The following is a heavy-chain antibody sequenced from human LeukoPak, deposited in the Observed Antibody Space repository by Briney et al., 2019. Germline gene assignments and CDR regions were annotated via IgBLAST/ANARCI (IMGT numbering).Heavy chain of an antibody. Sequence: SETLSLTCTVSGGSISSGDYYWSWIRQPPGKGLERIAYMYYSGSTYYNPSLKSRITMSADTSKNQLSLKLSSVTAADTAVYYCARPYYYDSRIDPWGQGILVTVSS. CDR2: MYYSGST. CDR1: GGSISSGDYY. V-gene: IGHV4-30-4*01. CDR3: ARPYYYDSRIDP. J-gene: IGHJ5*02. D-gene: IGHD3-22*01.